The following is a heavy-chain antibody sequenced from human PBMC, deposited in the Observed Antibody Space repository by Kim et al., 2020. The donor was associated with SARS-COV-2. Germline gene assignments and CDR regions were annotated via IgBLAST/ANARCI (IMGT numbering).Heavy chain of an antibody. V-gene: IGHV1-2*02. D-gene: IGHD3-22*01. CDR3: ARVGTMTLPIPFDY. CDR1: GYTFSDYY. CDR2: INPNNGFT. J-gene: IGHJ4*02. Sequence: ASVKVSCKASGYTFSDYYIHWVRQAPGQGLEHMGWINPNNGFTNYTQKFQGRFTMTRDASITTAYMELSRLTSDDTAMYYCARVGTMTLPIPFDYWGQGTLVTVSS.